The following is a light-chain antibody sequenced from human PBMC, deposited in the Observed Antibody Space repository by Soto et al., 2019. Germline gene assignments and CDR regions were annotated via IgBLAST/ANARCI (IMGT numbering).Light chain of an antibody. Sequence: QSVLTQPRSVSGSPGQSVTISCTGTSSDVGGYNYVSWYQQHPGKAPKLMIFDVSKRPSGVPDRFSGSKSANTASLTISGLQAEDEADYYCSSYTSSTAYVFGTGTKVTV. V-gene: IGLV2-11*01. CDR3: SSYTSSTAYV. CDR1: SSDVGGYNY. CDR2: DVS. J-gene: IGLJ1*01.